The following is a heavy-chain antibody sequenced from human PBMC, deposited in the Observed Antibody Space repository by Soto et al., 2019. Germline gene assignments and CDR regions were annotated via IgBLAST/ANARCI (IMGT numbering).Heavy chain of an antibody. CDR2: IWYDGSNK. CDR1: GFTFSSYA. CDR3: VRDGIALAGAFSLPAAPFDY. Sequence: GGSLRLSCAASGFTFSSYAMHWVRQAPGKGPEWVAVIWYDGSNKYYADSVKGRLTISRDNSKNTVYLQMNSLRAEDTAVYYCVRDGIALAGAFSLPAAPFDYWGQGTLVTVSS. V-gene: IGHV3-33*01. D-gene: IGHD6-19*01. J-gene: IGHJ4*02.